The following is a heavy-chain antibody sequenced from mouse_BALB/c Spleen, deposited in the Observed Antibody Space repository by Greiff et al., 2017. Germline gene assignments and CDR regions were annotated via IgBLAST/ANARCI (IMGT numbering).Heavy chain of an antibody. J-gene: IGHJ2*01. V-gene: IGHV5-17*02. CDR1: GFTFSSFG. CDR2: ISSGSSTI. D-gene: IGHD2-3*01. CDR3: ARAVGYYHYFDY. Sequence: EVMLVESGGGLVQPGGSRKLSCAASGFTFSSFGMHWVRQAPEKGLEWVAYISSGSSTIYYADTVKGRFTISRDNPKNTLFLQMTSLRSEDTAMYYCARAVGYYHYFDYWGQGTTLTVSS.